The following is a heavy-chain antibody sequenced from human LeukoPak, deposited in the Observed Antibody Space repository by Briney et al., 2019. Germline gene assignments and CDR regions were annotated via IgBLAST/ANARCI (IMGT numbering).Heavy chain of an antibody. V-gene: IGHV1-8*01. J-gene: IGHJ6*02. CDR3: ASMKRITIFGVVISRYYYYGMDV. Sequence: ASVKGSCTASGYTFTSYDINWVRQATGQGLEWMGSMTPNSGDTGYAQKFQGRVTMTRNTSISTAYMELSSLRSEDTAVYYCASMKRITIFGVVISRYYYYGMDVWGQGTTVTVSS. CDR1: GYTFTSYD. D-gene: IGHD3-3*01. CDR2: MTPNSGDT.